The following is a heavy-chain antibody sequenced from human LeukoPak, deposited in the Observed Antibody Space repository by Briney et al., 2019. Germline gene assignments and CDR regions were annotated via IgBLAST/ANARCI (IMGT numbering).Heavy chain of an antibody. CDR1: GGSFSGYY. J-gene: IGHJ6*03. D-gene: IGHD1-26*01. CDR3: ATASSYSGYYYYYMDV. Sequence: SETLSLTCAVYGGSFSGYYWSWIRQPPGKGLEWIGEINRSGSTNYNPSLKSRVTISVDTSKNQFSLKLSSVTAADTAVYYCATASSYSGYYYYYMDVSGKGTTVTVSS. CDR2: INRSGST. V-gene: IGHV4-34*01.